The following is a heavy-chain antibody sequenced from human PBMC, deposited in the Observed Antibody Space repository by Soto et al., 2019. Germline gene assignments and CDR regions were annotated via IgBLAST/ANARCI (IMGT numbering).Heavy chain of an antibody. CDR3: ARGIAAAANGYYSDY. V-gene: IGHV4-34*01. CDR2: INHSGST. CDR1: GGSFSGYY. Sequence: PSEXLSLTCAVYGGSFSGYYWSWIRQPPGKGLEWIGEINHSGSTNYNPSLKSRVTISVDTSKNQFSLKLSSVTAADTAVYYCARGIAAAANGYYSDYWGQGTLVTVSS. D-gene: IGHD6-13*01. J-gene: IGHJ4*02.